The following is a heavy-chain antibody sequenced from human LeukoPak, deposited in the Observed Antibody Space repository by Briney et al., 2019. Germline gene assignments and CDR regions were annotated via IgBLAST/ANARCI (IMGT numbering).Heavy chain of an antibody. CDR2: ISGSGGSA. CDR1: GFTFSSYA. V-gene: IGHV3-23*01. J-gene: IGHJ4*02. D-gene: IGHD6-13*01. Sequence: GGSLRLSCAASGFTFSSYAMSWVRQAPGKGLEWVSAISGSGGSAYYADSVKGRFTISRDNSKNTLYLQMNSLRAEDTAVYYCAKDQEEQQLVGYYFDYWGQGTLVTVSS. CDR3: AKDQEEQQLVGYYFDY.